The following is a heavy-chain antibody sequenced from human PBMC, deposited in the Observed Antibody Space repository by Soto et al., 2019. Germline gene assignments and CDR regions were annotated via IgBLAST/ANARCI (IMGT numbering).Heavy chain of an antibody. CDR3: ARDLYYGVLDY. D-gene: IGHD4-17*01. CDR2: IYYSGST. V-gene: IGHV4-30-4*01. J-gene: IGHJ4*02. CDR1: GGSIISGDYY. Sequence: SETLSLTCTVSGGSIISGDYYWSWIRQPPGKGLEWIGYIYYSGSTYYNPSLKSRVTISVDTSKNQFSLKLSSVTAADTAVYYCARDLYYGVLDYWGQGTLVTVSS.